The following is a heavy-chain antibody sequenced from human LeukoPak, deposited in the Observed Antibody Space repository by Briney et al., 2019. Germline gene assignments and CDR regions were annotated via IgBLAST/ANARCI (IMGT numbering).Heavy chain of an antibody. D-gene: IGHD3-10*01. CDR2: ISYSGST. Sequence: PSETLSLTCTVSGGSISSSTYFWGWIRQPPGKGLEWIGTISYSGSTYYNPSLKSRVTISVDMSKNQFSLKLNSTTAADTAVYYCARVKWFGEFQPNGPFDYRGQGTLVTVSS. CDR3: ARVKWFGEFQPNGPFDY. V-gene: IGHV4-39*01. J-gene: IGHJ4*02. CDR1: GGSISSSTYF.